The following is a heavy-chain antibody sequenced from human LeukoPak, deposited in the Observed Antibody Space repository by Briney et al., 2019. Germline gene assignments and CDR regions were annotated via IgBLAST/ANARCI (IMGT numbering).Heavy chain of an antibody. CDR1: GFTFSSYA. V-gene: IGHV3-23*01. Sequence: PGGSLRLSCAASGFTFSSYAMSWVRQAPGKGLEWVSAISGSGGSTYYADSVKGRFTISRDNSKNTLYLQMNSLRAEDTAVYYCAKLQRGYSYGSLDYWGQGTLVTVSS. CDR2: ISGSGGST. CDR3: AKLQRGYSYGSLDY. J-gene: IGHJ4*02. D-gene: IGHD5-18*01.